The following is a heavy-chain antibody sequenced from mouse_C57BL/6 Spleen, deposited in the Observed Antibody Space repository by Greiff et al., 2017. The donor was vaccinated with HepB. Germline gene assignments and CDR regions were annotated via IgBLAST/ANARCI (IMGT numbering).Heavy chain of an antibody. V-gene: IGHV1-64*01. CDR2: IHPNSGST. Sequence: QVQLQQPGAELVKPGASVKLSCKASGYTFTSYWMHWVKQRPGQGLEWIGMIHPNSGSTNYNAKFKSKATLTVDKSSSTAYMQLSSLTSEDSAVYYCARERNYYGSAFDYWGQGTTLTVSS. CDR1: GYTFTSYW. J-gene: IGHJ2*01. D-gene: IGHD1-1*01. CDR3: ARERNYYGSAFDY.